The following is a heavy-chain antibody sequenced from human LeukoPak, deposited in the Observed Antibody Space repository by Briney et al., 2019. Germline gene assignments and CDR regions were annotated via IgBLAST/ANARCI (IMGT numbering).Heavy chain of an antibody. D-gene: IGHD1-26*01. CDR2: IREDGNES. V-gene: IGHV3-7*01. CDR1: GFTFTKHW. Sequence: GGSLRLSCVATGFTFTKHWMSWVRQSRGKGLECVAKIREDGNESHYVDSVKGRFTISRDNARNSLYLQMNNVRVDDTAVYYCVRDYRGGWNDYWGQGTQVTVSS. CDR3: VRDYRGGWNDY. J-gene: IGHJ4*02.